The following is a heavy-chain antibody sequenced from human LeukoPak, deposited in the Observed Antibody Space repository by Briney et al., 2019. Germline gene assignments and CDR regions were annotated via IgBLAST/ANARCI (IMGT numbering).Heavy chain of an antibody. Sequence: SETLSLTCTVSGGSISSYYWSWIRQPPGKGLEWIGYIYYSGSNNYNPSLKSRVTISVDTSKNQFSLKLSSVTAADTAVYYCARSADQWLVRVSWFDPWGQGTLVTVSS. CDR2: IYYSGSN. CDR3: ARSADQWLVRVSWFDP. D-gene: IGHD6-19*01. CDR1: GGSISSYY. J-gene: IGHJ5*02. V-gene: IGHV4-59*01.